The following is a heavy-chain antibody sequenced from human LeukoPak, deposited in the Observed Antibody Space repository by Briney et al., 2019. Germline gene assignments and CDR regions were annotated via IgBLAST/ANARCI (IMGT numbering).Heavy chain of an antibody. J-gene: IGHJ4*02. Sequence: GGSLRLSCAASGFTVSSNYMSWVRQAPGKGLEWVSLIYSGGTTYYADSVKGRFTISRDNSKNTQYLQMNSLRAEDTAVYFCVRVEKEFGPRGGYFDYWGQGTLVTVSS. CDR2: IYSGGTT. CDR3: VRVEKEFGPRGGYFDY. CDR1: GFTVSSNY. V-gene: IGHV3-53*01. D-gene: IGHD3-10*01.